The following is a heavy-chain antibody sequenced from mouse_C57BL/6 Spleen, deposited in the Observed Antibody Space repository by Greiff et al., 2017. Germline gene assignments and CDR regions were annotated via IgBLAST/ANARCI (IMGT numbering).Heavy chain of an antibody. V-gene: IGHV1-76*01. D-gene: IGHD1-1*02. Sequence: LVESGAELVRPGASVKLSCKASGYTFTDYYINWVKQRPGQGLEWIARIYPGSGNTYYNEKFKGKATLTAEKSSSTAYMQLSRLTSEDSAVYFCARCGYYFDYWGQGTTLTVSS. CDR3: ARCGYYFDY. CDR1: GYTFTDYY. J-gene: IGHJ2*01. CDR2: IYPGSGNT.